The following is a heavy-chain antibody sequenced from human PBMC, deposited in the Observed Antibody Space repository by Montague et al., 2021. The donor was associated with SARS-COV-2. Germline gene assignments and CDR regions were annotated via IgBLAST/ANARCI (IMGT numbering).Heavy chain of an antibody. CDR1: GGSISTYY. Sequence: SETLSLTCTLSGGSISTYYWNWIRQPPGKGLEWIGYIYYSGNTYYNPSLKSRATISVETSKNQFSLSLTSVTAADTAVYYCARGPFWSAVPDYWGQGILVTVSS. CDR3: ARGPFWSAVPDY. J-gene: IGHJ4*02. CDR2: IYYSGNT. D-gene: IGHD3-3*01. V-gene: IGHV4-59*01.